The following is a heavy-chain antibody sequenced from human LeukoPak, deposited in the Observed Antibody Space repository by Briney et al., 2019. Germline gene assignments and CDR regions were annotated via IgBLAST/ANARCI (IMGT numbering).Heavy chain of an antibody. Sequence: ASVKVSCKASGYTFTSYGISWVRQAPGQGPEWMGWISGYNGNTKYAQKFQDRVIMTTDTSTSTVSMELRSLRSDDTAVYYCAREDCVSGVCYLGDYWGQGTLVTVFS. V-gene: IGHV1-18*01. J-gene: IGHJ4*02. D-gene: IGHD2-8*02. CDR3: AREDCVSGVCYLGDY. CDR1: GYTFTSYG. CDR2: ISGYNGNT.